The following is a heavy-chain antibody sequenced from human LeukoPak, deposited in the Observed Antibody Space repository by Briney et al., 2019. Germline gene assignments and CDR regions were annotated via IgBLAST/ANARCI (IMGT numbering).Heavy chain of an antibody. CDR3: AKDLRGSRSYYLDY. CDR2: ISYDGSNK. J-gene: IGHJ4*02. Sequence: GGSLRLSCAASGFTFSSYAMHWVRQAPGKGLEWVAVISYDGSNKYYADSVKGRFTISRDNSKNTLYLQMNSLRAEDTAVYYCAKDLRGSRSYYLDYWGQGTLVTVSS. D-gene: IGHD1-26*01. V-gene: IGHV3-30*04. CDR1: GFTFSSYA.